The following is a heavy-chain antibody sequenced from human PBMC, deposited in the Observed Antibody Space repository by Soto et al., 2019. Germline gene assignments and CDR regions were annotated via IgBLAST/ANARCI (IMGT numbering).Heavy chain of an antibody. CDR3: ARKYSGSSWFDP. V-gene: IGHV1-18*01. CDR2: TSTYNGNT. Sequence: ASVKVSCKASGYTFSSSGITWVRQAPGQGLEWMGWTSTYNGNTNYAQKLLGRVTMTTDTSTRTAYMELRSLKSDDTAVYYCARKYSGSSWFDPWGQGALVTVSS. J-gene: IGHJ5*02. CDR1: GYTFSSSG. D-gene: IGHD6-6*01.